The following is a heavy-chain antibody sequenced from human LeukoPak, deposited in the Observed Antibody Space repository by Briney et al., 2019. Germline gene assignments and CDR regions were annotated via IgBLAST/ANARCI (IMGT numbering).Heavy chain of an antibody. CDR1: GGSISSYY. CDR3: ARRTYSSGWYVDY. V-gene: IGHV4-59*08. CDR2: IYYSGST. Sequence: SETLSITCTVSGGSISSYYWSWIRQPPGKGLEWIGYIYYSGSTNYNPSLKSRVTISVDTSKNQFSLKLSSVTAADTAVYYCARRTYSSGWYVDYWGQGTLVTVSS. D-gene: IGHD6-19*01. J-gene: IGHJ4*02.